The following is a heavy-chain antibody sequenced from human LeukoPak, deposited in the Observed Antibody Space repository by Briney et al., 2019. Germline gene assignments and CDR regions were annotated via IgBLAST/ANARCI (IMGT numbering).Heavy chain of an antibody. CDR2: IYTSGST. D-gene: IGHD3-10*01. CDR3: AKHYMGSYNNRGLDS. Sequence: SETLSLTCAVSGGSFSGYYWTWIRQTPGKGLEWIGRIYTSGSTNYNPSLKSRVTISVDTSKNQFSLKLSSVTAADTAVYYCAKHYMGSYNNRGLDSWGQGTLVTVSS. V-gene: IGHV4-59*08. CDR1: GGSFSGYY. J-gene: IGHJ4*02.